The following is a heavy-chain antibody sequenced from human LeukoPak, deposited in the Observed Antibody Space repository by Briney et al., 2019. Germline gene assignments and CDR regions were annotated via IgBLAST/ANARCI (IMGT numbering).Heavy chain of an antibody. J-gene: IGHJ4*02. V-gene: IGHV3-7*03. CDR2: IKQDGSEK. CDR3: ATYRQVLLPFES. CDR1: GFTFSNYW. D-gene: IGHD2-8*02. Sequence: GGSLRLSCAASGFTFSNYWMTWVRQAPGRGLEWVANIKQDGSEKYYVDSLKGRFTISRDNAKNSLYLQMSSLRAEDTAIYYCATYRQVLLPFESWGQGTLVTVSS.